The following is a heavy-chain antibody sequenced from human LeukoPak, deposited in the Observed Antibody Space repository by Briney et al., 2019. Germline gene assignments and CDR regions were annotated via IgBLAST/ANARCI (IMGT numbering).Heavy chain of an antibody. CDR3: AKDYYDSGSYYPDY. CDR2: ISYDGSNK. Sequence: GRSLRLSCAASGFTFSSYGMHWVRQAPGKGLEWVAVISYDGSNKYYADSVKGRFTISRDNSKNTLYLQMNSLRAEDTAVYYCAKDYYDSGSYYPDYWGQGTLVTVSS. V-gene: IGHV3-30*18. J-gene: IGHJ4*02. D-gene: IGHD3-10*01. CDR1: GFTFSSYG.